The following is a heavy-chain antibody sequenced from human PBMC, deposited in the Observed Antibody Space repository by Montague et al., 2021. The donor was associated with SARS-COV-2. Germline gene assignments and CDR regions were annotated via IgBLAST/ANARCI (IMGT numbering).Heavy chain of an antibody. CDR2: IYYSGTT. D-gene: IGHD2-21*02. Sequence: SETLSLTCSVSGGSINSSSHYWACIRQPPGIRLEWLGTIYYSGTTLYYPSLKSRITMSVDTSDNQFSLQLNSVSATDTAIYYCARDRVPATEYYPDYWGRGILVTVSS. J-gene: IGHJ4*02. CDR1: GGSINSSSHY. V-gene: IGHV4-39*02. CDR3: ARDRVPATEYYPDY.